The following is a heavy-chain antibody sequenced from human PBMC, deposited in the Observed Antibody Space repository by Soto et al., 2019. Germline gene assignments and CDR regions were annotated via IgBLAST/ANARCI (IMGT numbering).Heavy chain of an antibody. J-gene: IGHJ4*02. V-gene: IGHV3-21*06. Sequence: EVQLVESGGGLVKPGGSLRLSCAVSGFTFSTCTMNWVRQAPGRGLEWVSSIGSGGSPYYADSVKGRFTISRDNAKNSLYLQMNSLRAEDTAVYYCAREVQPVVRREYDYWGQETLVTVSS. CDR2: IGSGGSP. D-gene: IGHD2-15*01. CDR3: AREVQPVVRREYDY. CDR1: GFTFSTCT.